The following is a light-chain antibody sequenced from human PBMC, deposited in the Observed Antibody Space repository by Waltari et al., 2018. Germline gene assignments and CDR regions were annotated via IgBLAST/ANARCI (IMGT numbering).Light chain of an antibody. CDR3: QKYVSLPAT. J-gene: IGKJ1*01. CDR1: QSVSRF. V-gene: IGKV3-20*01. Sequence: EIVLSPSSRTLLSFPRERATPSCRASQSVSRFLVWYQQQPGQAPRFLIYDASNRATGIPDRFSGSGSGTDFSLTISRLEPEDFAVYYCQKYVSLPATFGQGTKVEIK. CDR2: DAS.